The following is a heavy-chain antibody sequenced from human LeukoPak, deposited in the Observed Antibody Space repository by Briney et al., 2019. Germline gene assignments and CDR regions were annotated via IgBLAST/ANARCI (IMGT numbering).Heavy chain of an antibody. CDR3: ARGESWAFDY. Sequence: GSLRLSCAASGFPLRNYWMSWVRPAPGKGLEWVANIKQDGSEEYYVDSVKGRFTIYRDNAKKSLYLQMTSLRAEDTAVYYCARGESWAFDYWGQGTLVTVSS. CDR1: GFPLRNYW. V-gene: IGHV3-7*05. J-gene: IGHJ4*02. CDR2: IKQDGSEE. D-gene: IGHD1-26*01.